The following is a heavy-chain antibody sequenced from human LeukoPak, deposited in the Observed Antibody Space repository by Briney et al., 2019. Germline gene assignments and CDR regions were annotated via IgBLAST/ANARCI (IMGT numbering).Heavy chain of an antibody. CDR3: AKEGGYCSSTSCSYFQH. CDR2: ISYDGSNK. D-gene: IGHD2-2*01. J-gene: IGHJ1*01. CDR1: GFTFSSYG. Sequence: GGSLRLSCAASGFTFSSYGMHWVRQAPGKGLEWVAVISYDGSNKYYADSVKGRFTISRDNSKNTLYLQMTSLRAEDTAVYYCAKEGGYCSSTSCSYFQHWGQGTLVTVPS. V-gene: IGHV3-30*18.